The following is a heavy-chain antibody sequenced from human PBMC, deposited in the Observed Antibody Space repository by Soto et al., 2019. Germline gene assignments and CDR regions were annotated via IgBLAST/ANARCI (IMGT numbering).Heavy chain of an antibody. CDR2: MNLDGGTT. Sequence: EVQLVESGGGLVQPGGSLRLSCAASGFTFSSYWMHWVRQAPGKGLVWVSRMNLDGGTTIYADSVKGRFTISRDNAKNTLYLQMNSLRAEDTAVYYCARARPNYYHDYWGQGTLVTVSS. V-gene: IGHV3-74*01. J-gene: IGHJ4*02. CDR1: GFTFSSYW. D-gene: IGHD1-7*01. CDR3: ARARPNYYHDY.